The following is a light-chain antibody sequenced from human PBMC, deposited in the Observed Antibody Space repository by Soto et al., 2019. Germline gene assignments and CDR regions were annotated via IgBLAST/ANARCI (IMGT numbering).Light chain of an antibody. Sequence: EIVLTQSPGLSLSPGERATLSCRASQSVTSNYLAWYQQKVGQTPRLLIYGATSRATGIPDRFSGSGSGTDFTLTIDRLEPEDFSVYYCHQYRGSPRTFGQGTKVEI. J-gene: IGKJ1*01. CDR1: QSVTSNY. CDR3: HQYRGSPRT. V-gene: IGKV3-20*01. CDR2: GAT.